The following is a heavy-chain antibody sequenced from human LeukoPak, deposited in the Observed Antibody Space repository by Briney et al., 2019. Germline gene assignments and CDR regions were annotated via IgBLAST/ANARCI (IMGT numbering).Heavy chain of an antibody. V-gene: IGHV1-8*01. Sequence: ASVKVSCKASGYTFTSYDINWVRQATGQGLEWMGWMNPNSGNTGYAQKFQGRVTMTMNTSISTAYMELSSLRSEDTAVYYCARVSSGWTNNWFDPWGQGTLVTVSS. J-gene: IGHJ5*02. CDR3: ARVSSGWTNNWFDP. D-gene: IGHD6-19*01. CDR2: MNPNSGNT. CDR1: GYTFTSYD.